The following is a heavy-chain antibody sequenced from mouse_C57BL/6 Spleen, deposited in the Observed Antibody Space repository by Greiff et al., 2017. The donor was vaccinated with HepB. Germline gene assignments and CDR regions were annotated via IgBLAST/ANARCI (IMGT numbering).Heavy chain of an antibody. CDR3: ARDRWGYYGNYDWYFDV. D-gene: IGHD2-1*01. V-gene: IGHV5-4*01. CDR2: ISDGGSYT. J-gene: IGHJ1*03. CDR1: GFTFSSYA. Sequence: EVKLMESGGGLVKPGGSLKLSCAASGFTFSSYAMSWVRQTPEKRLEWVATISDGGSYTYYPDNVKGRFTISRDNAKNNLYLQMSHLKSEDTAMYYCARDRWGYYGNYDWYFDVWGTGTTVTVSS.